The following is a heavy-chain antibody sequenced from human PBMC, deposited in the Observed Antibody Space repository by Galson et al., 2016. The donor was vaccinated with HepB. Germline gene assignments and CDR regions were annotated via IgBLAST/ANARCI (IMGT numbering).Heavy chain of an antibody. CDR2: SRDKPNTYTT. J-gene: IGHJ3*02. V-gene: IGHV3-72*01. Sequence: SLRLSCAASGFTFSDHYMDWVRQPPGTGLEWVGRSRDKPNTYTTQYAASVKGRFIISRDESKNSLYLQMNSLKTEDTAVYYCARGQYSVIYGQLFDIWGQGTMVTVSS. CDR1: GFTFSDHY. D-gene: IGHD5/OR15-5a*01. CDR3: ARGQYSVIYGQLFDI.